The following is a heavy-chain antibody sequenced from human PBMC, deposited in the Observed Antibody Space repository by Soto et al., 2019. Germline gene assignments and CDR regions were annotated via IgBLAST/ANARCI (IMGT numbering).Heavy chain of an antibody. Sequence: ASLKVSWEDSGGSLSSCASMWVRQAPGQGLEWMGGIIPIFGTANYAQKFQGRVTITADESTSTAYMELSSLRSEDTAVYYCATDGSGTYDYWGQGTPVTVSS. CDR2: IIPIFGTA. V-gene: IGHV1-69*13. CDR1: GGSLSSCA. CDR3: ATDGSGTYDY. J-gene: IGHJ4*02. D-gene: IGHD3-10*01.